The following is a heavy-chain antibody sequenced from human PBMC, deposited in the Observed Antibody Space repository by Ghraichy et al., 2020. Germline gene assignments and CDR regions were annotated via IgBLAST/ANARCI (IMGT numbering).Heavy chain of an antibody. D-gene: IGHD4-23*01. J-gene: IGHJ6*02. CDR2: ISTSSRSI. CDR3: ARASRVVRFYYYDGMDP. Sequence: GESLNISCVGSGFTFGDYNLNWVRQSPGKGLEWISYISTSSRSIFYADSVKGRFTISRDNVQNSLFLQMRSLRDEDTAVYYCARASRVVRFYYYDGMDPWGQGTPVTLPS. V-gene: IGHV3-48*02. CDR1: GFTFGDYN.